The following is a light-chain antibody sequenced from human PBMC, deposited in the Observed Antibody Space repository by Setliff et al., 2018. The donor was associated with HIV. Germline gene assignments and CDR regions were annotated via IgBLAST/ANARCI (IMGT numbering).Light chain of an antibody. CDR3: AAWDATLNGFV. CDR2: EVN. Sequence: QPALTQPASVSGSPGQSITISCTGTSSDVGTYNYVSWYQQHPGKAPRLMIYEVNNRPSGVSDRFSGSKSGNTASLTISGLQAEDEADYYCAAWDATLNGFVFGTGTKVTVL. V-gene: IGLV2-14*01. CDR1: SSDVGTYNY. J-gene: IGLJ1*01.